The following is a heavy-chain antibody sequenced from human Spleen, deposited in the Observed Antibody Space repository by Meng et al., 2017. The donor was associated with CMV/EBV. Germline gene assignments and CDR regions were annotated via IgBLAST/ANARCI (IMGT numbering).Heavy chain of an antibody. Sequence: GGSLRLSCAASGFSFSSYNMNWVRRAPGKGLEWVAFIRYDGTNRNYADSVKGRFTISRDNSKNTVYMQMNSLRPEDTAVYYCAKGTSGRTAYPVDFWGQGALVTVSS. CDR1: GFSFSSYN. CDR3: AKGTSGRTAYPVDF. J-gene: IGHJ4*02. CDR2: IRYDGTNR. D-gene: IGHD3/OR15-3a*01. V-gene: IGHV3-30*02.